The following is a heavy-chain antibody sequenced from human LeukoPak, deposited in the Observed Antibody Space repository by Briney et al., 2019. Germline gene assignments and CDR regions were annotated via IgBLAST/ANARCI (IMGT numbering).Heavy chain of an antibody. CDR1: GDSITSGGYS. D-gene: IGHD6-25*01. V-gene: IGHV4-30-4*07. J-gene: IGHJ5*02. CDR2: IHDSGST. Sequence: SETLSLTCAVSGDSITSGGYSWSWIRQTPGKGLEWIAYIHDSGSTYNNPSLKSRLSTSIDTSKNQFSLKLNSVTAADTAVYYCARVVAAAGNNWFDPWGQGTLVTVSS. CDR3: ARVVAAAGNNWFDP.